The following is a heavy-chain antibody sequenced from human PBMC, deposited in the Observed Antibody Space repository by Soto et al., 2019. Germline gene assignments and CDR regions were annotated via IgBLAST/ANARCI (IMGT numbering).Heavy chain of an antibody. V-gene: IGHV3-23*01. CDR3: AKDTLNWNDGGYFDY. D-gene: IGHD1-1*01. CDR2: ISGSGGST. J-gene: IGHJ4*02. CDR1: GFTFSSYA. Sequence: EVQLLESGGGLVQPGGSLRLSCAASGFTFSSYAMSWVRQAPGKGLEWVSAISGSGGSTYYADSVKGRFTISRDNSKNTLYLLMYSLRDEDTAVYYCAKDTLNWNDGGYFDYWDQGTLVTVSS.